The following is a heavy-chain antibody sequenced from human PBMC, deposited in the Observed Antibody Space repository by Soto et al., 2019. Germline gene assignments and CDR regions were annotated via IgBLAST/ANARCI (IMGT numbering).Heavy chain of an antibody. D-gene: IGHD2-15*01. V-gene: IGHV4-39*01. CDR3: ARSGYYYYYGMDV. J-gene: IGHJ6*02. CDR1: GDSISSSSYY. Sequence: QLQLQESGPGLVKPSETLSLTCTVSGDSISSSSYYWGWIRQPPGEGLEWIGSIYYSGSTYYNPSLKSRVTISVDTSKNQFSLKLSSVTAADTAVYYCARSGYYYYYGMDVWGQGTTVTVSS. CDR2: IYYSGST.